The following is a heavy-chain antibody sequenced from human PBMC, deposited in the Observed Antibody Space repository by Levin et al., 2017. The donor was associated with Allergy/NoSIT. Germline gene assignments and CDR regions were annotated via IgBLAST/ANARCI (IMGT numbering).Heavy chain of an antibody. J-gene: IGHJ4*02. Sequence: ASVKVSCKASRGTFSSYAISWVRQAPGQGPEWMGGVIPMFNTAHYAQNFQARVTFTADESTSTAFMHLRSLQFEDTAVYYCATRHQLRFFDYWGQGTLVTVSS. CDR2: VIPMFNTA. CDR1: RGTFSSYA. D-gene: IGHD3-3*01. CDR3: ATRHQLRFFDY. V-gene: IGHV1-69*13.